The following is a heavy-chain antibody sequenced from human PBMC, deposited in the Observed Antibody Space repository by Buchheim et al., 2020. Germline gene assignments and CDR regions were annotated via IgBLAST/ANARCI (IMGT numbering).Heavy chain of an antibody. J-gene: IGHJ5*02. CDR1: GFTFRSYS. V-gene: IGHV3-21*01. CDR3: ARDGGGDYYSFLVWFDP. D-gene: IGHD2-21*01. CDR2: ISGSSNYI. Sequence: EVQLVESGGGLVKPGESLRLSCAASGFTFRSYSMNWVRQAPGKRLEWVSSISGSSNYIYYADSVKGRFTISRANAMNSLSLQMNSLRAEDTAVYYCARDGGGDYYSFLVWFDPWGQGA.